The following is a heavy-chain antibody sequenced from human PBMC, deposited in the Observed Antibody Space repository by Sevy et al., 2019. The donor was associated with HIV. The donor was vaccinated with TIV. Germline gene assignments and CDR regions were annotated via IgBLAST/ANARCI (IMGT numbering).Heavy chain of an antibody. Sequence: GGSLRLSCAASGFTVSSNYMSWVRQSPGKGLEWVSVIYSGGSIDYADSVKGRFTISRDNSKNTLYLQMNSLRAEDTAVYYCARSGGIYDSGPLDYWGQGTLVTVSS. V-gene: IGHV3-53*01. CDR2: IYSGGSI. J-gene: IGHJ4*02. D-gene: IGHD3-22*01. CDR1: GFTVSSNY. CDR3: ARSGGIYDSGPLDY.